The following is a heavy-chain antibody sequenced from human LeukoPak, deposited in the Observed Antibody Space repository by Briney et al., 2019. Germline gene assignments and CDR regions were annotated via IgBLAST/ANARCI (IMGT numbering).Heavy chain of an antibody. CDR3: ARVRDPLDY. CDR1: GDSISSGGYY. Sequence: PSETLSLTCTVSGDSISSGGYYWSWIGQHPGKGLEWIGYIYYSGSTYSNPSLKSRLTISVDTSKNQFSLKLSSVTAADTAVYYCARVRDPLDYWGQGTLVTVSS. D-gene: IGHD5-24*01. CDR2: IYYSGST. V-gene: IGHV4-31*03. J-gene: IGHJ4*02.